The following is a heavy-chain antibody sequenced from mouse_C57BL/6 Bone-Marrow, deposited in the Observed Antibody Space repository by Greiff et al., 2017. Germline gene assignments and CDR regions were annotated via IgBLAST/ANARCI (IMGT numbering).Heavy chain of an antibody. Sequence: EVKLQESGPGLVKPSQSLSLTCSVTGYSITSGYYWNWIRQFPGNKLEWMGYISYDGSNNYNPSLKNRISITRDTSKNQFFLKLNSVTTEDTATYYCARDVYDGWGQGTLVTVSA. V-gene: IGHV3-6*01. D-gene: IGHD2-3*01. CDR1: GYSITSGYY. J-gene: IGHJ3*01. CDR3: ARDVYDG. CDR2: ISYDGSN.